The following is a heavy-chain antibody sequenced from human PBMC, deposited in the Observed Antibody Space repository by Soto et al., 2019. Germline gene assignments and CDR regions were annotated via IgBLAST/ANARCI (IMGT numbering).Heavy chain of an antibody. CDR3: AREGGDIVQMVYALPWY. Sequence: ASVKVSCKASGYTFTDYYMHWVRQAPGQGLEWMGWINPNSGATSYAQRFQGRVAMTRDTSISTAYMELSRLTSDDTAVYYCAREGGDIVQMVYALPWYWGQGTLVTVSS. V-gene: IGHV1-2*02. CDR1: GYTFTDYY. J-gene: IGHJ4*02. D-gene: IGHD2-8*01. CDR2: INPNSGAT.